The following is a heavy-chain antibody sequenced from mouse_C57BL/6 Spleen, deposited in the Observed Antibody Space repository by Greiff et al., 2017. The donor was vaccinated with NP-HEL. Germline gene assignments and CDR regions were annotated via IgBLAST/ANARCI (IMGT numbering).Heavy chain of an antibody. D-gene: IGHD1-1*01. J-gene: IGHJ2*01. CDR3: ARRYYGSSYLYYFDY. Sequence: EVKLQESGPELVKPGASVKMSCKASGYTFTDYNMHWVKQSHGKSLEWIGYINPNNGGTSYNQKFKGKATLTVNKSSSTAYMELRSLTSEDSAVYYCARRYYGSSYLYYFDYWGQGTTLTVSS. CDR1: GYTFTDYN. CDR2: INPNNGGT. V-gene: IGHV1-22*01.